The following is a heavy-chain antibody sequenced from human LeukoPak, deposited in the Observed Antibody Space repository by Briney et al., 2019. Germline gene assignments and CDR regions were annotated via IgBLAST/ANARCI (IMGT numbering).Heavy chain of an antibody. Sequence: GASVKVSCKVSGYTLTELSMHWVRQAPGKGLEWMGGFDPEDGETIYAQKFQGRVTMTEDTSTDTAYMELSSLRSEDTAVYYCATVVNTYNWNWFDPWGQGTQVTVSS. CDR3: ATVVNTYNWNWFDP. D-gene: IGHD1-20*01. J-gene: IGHJ5*02. V-gene: IGHV1-24*01. CDR2: FDPEDGET. CDR1: GYTLTELS.